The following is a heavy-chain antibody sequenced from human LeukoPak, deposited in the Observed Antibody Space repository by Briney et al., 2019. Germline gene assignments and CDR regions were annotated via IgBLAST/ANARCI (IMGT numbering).Heavy chain of an antibody. CDR3: AKSWFDP. V-gene: IGHV3-9*01. J-gene: IGHJ5*02. CDR2: ISYDSRGI. Sequence: GRSLRLSCAASGFTFATYGMHWVRQAPGKGLEWGAGISYDSRGIGYADSVKGRFTISRDNAKNILYLQLNSLRAEDTAVYYCAKSWFDPWGQGTLVTVSS. CDR1: GFTFATYG.